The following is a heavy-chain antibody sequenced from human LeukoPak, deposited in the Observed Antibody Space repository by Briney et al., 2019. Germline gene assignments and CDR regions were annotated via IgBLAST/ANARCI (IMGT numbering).Heavy chain of an antibody. Sequence: SVKVSCKASGGTFSSYAISWVRQAPGQGLEWMGGIIPIFGAANYAQKFQGRVTITADESTSTAYMELSSLRSEDTAVYYCARDIGSLQLNWFDPWGQGTLVTVSS. D-gene: IGHD4-11*01. V-gene: IGHV1-69*13. J-gene: IGHJ5*02. CDR3: ARDIGSLQLNWFDP. CDR1: GGTFSSYA. CDR2: IIPIFGAA.